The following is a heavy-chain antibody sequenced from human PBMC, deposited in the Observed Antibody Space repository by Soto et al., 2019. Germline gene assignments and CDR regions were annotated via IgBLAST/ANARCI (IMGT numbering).Heavy chain of an antibody. V-gene: IGHV3-48*01. Sequence: VPLVESGGGSVQPGGSLRLSCAASGFTFSDYNMNWVRQAPGKGLEWVSYISSRHTIYYADSVKGRFTISRDNAKNSLYLQMNGLRAEDTAVYYCARIASYGDILFDFWGQGMLVTVSS. J-gene: IGHJ4*02. CDR3: ARIASYGDILFDF. CDR1: GFTFSDYN. D-gene: IGHD4-17*01. CDR2: ISSRHTI.